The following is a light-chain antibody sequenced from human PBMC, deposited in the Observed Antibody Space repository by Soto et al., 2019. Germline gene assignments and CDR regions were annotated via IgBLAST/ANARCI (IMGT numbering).Light chain of an antibody. Sequence: QSVLTQPPSVSAAPGQTVTISCSGSSSNIGNNYVSWYQQLPGTAPKLLIYDNNKRPSGIPDRFSGSKSGTSATLGITRLQTGDEADYYCGTWDSSLSAVVFGGGTKLTVL. CDR2: DNN. J-gene: IGLJ2*01. CDR1: SSNIGNNY. V-gene: IGLV1-51*01. CDR3: GTWDSSLSAVV.